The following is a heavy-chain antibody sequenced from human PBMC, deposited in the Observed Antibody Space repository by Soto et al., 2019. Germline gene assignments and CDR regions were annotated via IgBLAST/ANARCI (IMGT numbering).Heavy chain of an antibody. D-gene: IGHD2-21*02. V-gene: IGHV1-69*01. CDR1: GGTFSSYA. Sequence: QVQLVQSGAEVKKPGSSVKVSCKASGGTFSSYAISWVRQAPGQGLEWMGGIIPIFGTANYAQKFQGRVTISADECTSTAYMELNSLKSEDTAVYYCASEEDQKDYIVVLTARVCVYYYGMDVWGQGTPVTVSS. CDR3: ASEEDQKDYIVVLTARVCVYYYGMDV. CDR2: IIPIFGTA. J-gene: IGHJ6*02.